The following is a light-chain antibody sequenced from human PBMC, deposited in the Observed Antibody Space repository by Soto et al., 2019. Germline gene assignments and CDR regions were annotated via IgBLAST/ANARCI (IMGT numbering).Light chain of an antibody. CDR1: QSISSW. J-gene: IGKJ1*01. CDR3: QQYNSYSLWT. CDR2: DAS. V-gene: IGKV1-5*01. Sequence: DIQMTQSPSTLSASVGDRVTITCRASQSISSWLAWYQQKPGKAPKLLIYDASSLESGVPSRFSGSGSGTEFTFTISSLQPDDFATYYCQQYNSYSLWTFGQGTKVEIK.